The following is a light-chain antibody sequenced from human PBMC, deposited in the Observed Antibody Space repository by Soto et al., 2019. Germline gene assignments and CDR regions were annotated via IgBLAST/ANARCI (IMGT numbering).Light chain of an antibody. CDR3: QQYNSWPPWT. CDR2: AAS. CDR1: QSVSSN. V-gene: IGKV3-15*01. J-gene: IGKJ1*01. Sequence: EIVLTQSPATLSVSPGEGATLSCRASQSVSSNLAWYQQRFGQAPRLLVYAASTRATGIPARFSGSGSGTECTLTISSLQSEDFAVYYCQQYNSWPPWTFGQGTKVEI.